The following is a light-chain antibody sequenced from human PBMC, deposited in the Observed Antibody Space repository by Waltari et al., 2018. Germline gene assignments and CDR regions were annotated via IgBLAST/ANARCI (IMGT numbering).Light chain of an antibody. CDR2: VVK. J-gene: IGLJ2*01. V-gene: IGLV2-14*01. CDR3: SSYSTSSSLIL. Sequence: QSALSQPASVSGSPGQSITISCTGASSDVGGHDYVSWYQQHPGKAPKLIISVVKIRPSGVSNRFSGSKSGNTASLTISGLQAEDEADYYCSSYSTSSSLILFGEGTKVTVL. CDR1: SSDVGGHDY.